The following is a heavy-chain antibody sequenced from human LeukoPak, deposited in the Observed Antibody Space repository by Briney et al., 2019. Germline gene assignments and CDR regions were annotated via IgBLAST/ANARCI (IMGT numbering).Heavy chain of an antibody. V-gene: IGHV3-64*01. D-gene: IGHD6-19*01. CDR2: ISSNGGST. Sequence: PGGSLRLSCAASGFTFSSYAMHWVRQAPGKGLEYVSAISSNGGSTYYANSVKGRFTISRDNSKNTLYLQMGSLRAEDMAVYYCARDTCGRGSGWHLYWYFDLWGRGTLVTVSS. CDR3: ARDTCGRGSGWHLYWYFDL. CDR1: GFTFSSYA. J-gene: IGHJ2*01.